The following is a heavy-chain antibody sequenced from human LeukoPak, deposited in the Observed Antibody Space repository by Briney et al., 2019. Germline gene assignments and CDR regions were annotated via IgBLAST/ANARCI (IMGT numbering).Heavy chain of an antibody. CDR3: ASTDSGSYRGDFGY. CDR1: GFTFSSYS. Sequence: GGSLRLSCAASGFTFSSYSMNWVRQAPGKGLEWVSSISSSSSYIYYADSVKGRFTISRDNAKNSLYLQMNSLRAEDTAVYYCASTDSGSYRGDFGYWGQGTLVTVSS. CDR2: ISSSSSYI. D-gene: IGHD1-26*01. J-gene: IGHJ4*02. V-gene: IGHV3-21*01.